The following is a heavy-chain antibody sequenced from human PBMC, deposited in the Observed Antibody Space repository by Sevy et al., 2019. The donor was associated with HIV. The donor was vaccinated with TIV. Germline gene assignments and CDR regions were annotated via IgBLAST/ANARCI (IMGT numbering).Heavy chain of an antibody. J-gene: IGHJ4*02. V-gene: IGHV3-7*01. D-gene: IGHD1-26*01. Sequence: GGSLRLSCAASGFTFSPYWMTWVRQAPGKGLEWVANIRPDGSDKYYVDSVKGRFTCSRDNARNTLYLQMNSVRADDTAMYYCARGVGLDCWGQGALVTVSS. CDR3: ARGVGLDC. CDR2: IRPDGSDK. CDR1: GFTFSPYW.